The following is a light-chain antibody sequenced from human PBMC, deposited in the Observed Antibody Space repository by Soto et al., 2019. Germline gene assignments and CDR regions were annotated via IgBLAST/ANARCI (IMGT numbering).Light chain of an antibody. CDR3: QERSNWPIT. CDR2: GTS. J-gene: IGKJ1*01. V-gene: IGKV3-15*01. CDR1: QSVSTN. Sequence: GMSKSAAAVSVSPKERATLSCRASQSVSTNLAWYQQKPGQAPRLLIHGTSTRATGVPARFSGSGSGTEFTLTISCLQSEDFALYYCQERSNWPITFAQGTKVDI.